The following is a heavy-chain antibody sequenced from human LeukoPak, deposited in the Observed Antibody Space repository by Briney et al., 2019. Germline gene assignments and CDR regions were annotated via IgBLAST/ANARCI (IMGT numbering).Heavy chain of an antibody. J-gene: IGHJ6*02. CDR2: IYTSGST. Sequence: SETLSLTCTVSGGSISSYYWSWIRQPAGKGLEWIGRIYTSGSTNYNPSLKSRVTMSVDTSKNQFSLKLSSVTAADTAAYYCARDGSIAAAARYYYYYYGMDVWGQGTTVTVSS. CDR3: ARDGSIAAAARYYYYYYGMDV. CDR1: GGSISSYY. D-gene: IGHD6-13*01. V-gene: IGHV4-4*07.